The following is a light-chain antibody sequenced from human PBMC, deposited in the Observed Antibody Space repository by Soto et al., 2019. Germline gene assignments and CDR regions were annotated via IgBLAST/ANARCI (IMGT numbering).Light chain of an antibody. J-gene: IGKJ2*01. Sequence: EIVLTQSPGTLSLSPGERATLSCRASQSVTSNYLAWYQQKPGQAPRLLIYCASSRATGIPDRFSSSGSGTDFTLTISRLEPEDFAVYYCQQYGDSQTFGQGTKLEIK. CDR2: CAS. CDR3: QQYGDSQT. CDR1: QSVTSNY. V-gene: IGKV3-20*01.